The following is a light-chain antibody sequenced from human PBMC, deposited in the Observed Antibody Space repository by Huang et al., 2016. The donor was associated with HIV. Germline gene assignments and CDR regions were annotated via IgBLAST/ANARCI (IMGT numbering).Light chain of an antibody. CDR1: QSVSTN. Sequence: EIVMTQSPATLSVSPGERATFSCRASQSVSTNLAWYQHKPCQSPRLLVYGASTRATGIPARFSGSGSGTEFTLTISSLQSEDFAVYYCQQYNNWPPLTFGGGTKVEIK. J-gene: IGKJ4*01. CDR2: GAS. CDR3: QQYNNWPPLT. V-gene: IGKV3D-15*01.